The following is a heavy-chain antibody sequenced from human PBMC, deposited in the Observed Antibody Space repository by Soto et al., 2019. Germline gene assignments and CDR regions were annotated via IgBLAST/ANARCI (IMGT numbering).Heavy chain of an antibody. CDR3: AKAFRVAGIHSCDY. V-gene: IGHV3-23*01. D-gene: IGHD6-19*01. Sequence: ELQLLESGGGLVQPGVSLRLSCAASGFTFSTYAMSWVRQAPGKGLEWVSAISDSGGSTYYADSVKGRFTISRDNSKNALFLQMNSLRAEDTAIYYCAKAFRVAGIHSCDYWGQGTLVTVSS. CDR1: GFTFSTYA. CDR2: ISDSGGST. J-gene: IGHJ4*02.